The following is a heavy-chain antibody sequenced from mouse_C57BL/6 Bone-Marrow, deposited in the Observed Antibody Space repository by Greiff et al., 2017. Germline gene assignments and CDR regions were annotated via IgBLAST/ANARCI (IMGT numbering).Heavy chain of an antibody. Sequence: QVQLQQPGAELVMPGASVKLSCKASGYTFTSYWMHWVKQRPGQGLEWIGEIDPSDSYTNYNQKFKGKSTLTVEKSSSKAYMKRSSLTSEEHAVYYCARDGSSYDWFAYWGQGTLVTVSA. CDR1: GYTFTSYW. CDR2: IDPSDSYT. D-gene: IGHD1-1*01. V-gene: IGHV1-69*01. J-gene: IGHJ3*01. CDR3: ARDGSSYDWFAY.